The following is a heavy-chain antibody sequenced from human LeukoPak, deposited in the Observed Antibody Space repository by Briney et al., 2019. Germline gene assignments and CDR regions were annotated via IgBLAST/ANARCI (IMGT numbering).Heavy chain of an antibody. V-gene: IGHV1-69*13. D-gene: IGHD3-10*01. CDR2: IIPIFGTA. Sequence: GASVKVSCKASGYTFTSYHMHWVRQAPGQGLEWMGGIIPIFGTANYAQKFQGRVTITADESTSTAYMELSSLRSEDTAVYYCASPVERPGVYGSGSYGGFDYWGQGTLVTVSS. CDR3: ASPVERPGVYGSGSYGGFDY. J-gene: IGHJ4*02. CDR1: GYTFTSYH.